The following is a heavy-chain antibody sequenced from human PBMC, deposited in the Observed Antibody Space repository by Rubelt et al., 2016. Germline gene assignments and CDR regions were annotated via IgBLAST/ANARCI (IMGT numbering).Heavy chain of an antibody. D-gene: IGHD4-23*01. J-gene: IGHJ5*02. CDR3: ARAYYGGNYNWFDP. V-gene: IGHV4-31*02. CDR2: SGST. Sequence: SGSTYYNPSLKSRVTISVDTSKNQFSLKLSSVTAADTAVYYCARAYYGGNYNWFDPWGQGTLVTVSS.